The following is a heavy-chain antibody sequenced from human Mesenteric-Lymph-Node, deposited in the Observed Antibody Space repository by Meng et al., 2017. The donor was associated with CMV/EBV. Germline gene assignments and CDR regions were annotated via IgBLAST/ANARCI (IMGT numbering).Heavy chain of an antibody. CDR3: AKGTRYSGYDFDY. D-gene: IGHD5-12*01. Sequence: GGSLRLSCAASGFTFSSYSMNWVRQAPGKGLEWVSSISSSSSYIYYTDSVKGRFTISRDNAKNSLYLQMNSLRAEDTAVYYCAKGTRYSGYDFDYWGQGTLVTVSS. V-gene: IGHV3-21*01. CDR1: GFTFSSYS. J-gene: IGHJ4*02. CDR2: ISSSSSYI.